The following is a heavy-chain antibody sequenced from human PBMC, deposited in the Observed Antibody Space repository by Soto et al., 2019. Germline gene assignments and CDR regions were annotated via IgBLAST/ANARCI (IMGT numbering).Heavy chain of an antibody. D-gene: IGHD1-26*01. CDR1: GASISGSSYY. V-gene: IGHV4-39*01. CDR2: IYYSGST. J-gene: IGHJ5*02. Sequence: QLQLQESGPGLVKPSETLSLTCTVSGASISGSSYYWGWIRQPPGKGLEWIGSIYYSGSTYYNPSLRSRVTIAVDTSKNKFPLKVDALTAADTAVYFCARSASGNWFSLFDPWCQGTLVTVSS. CDR3: ARSASGNWFSLFDP.